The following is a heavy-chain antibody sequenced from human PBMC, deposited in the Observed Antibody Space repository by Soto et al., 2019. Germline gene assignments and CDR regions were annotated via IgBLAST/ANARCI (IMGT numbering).Heavy chain of an antibody. Sequence: SETLSLTCAVYGGSFSGYYWSWIRQPPGKGLEWIGEINHSGSTNYNPSLKSRVTISVDTSKNQFSLKLSSVTAADTAVYYCARSGRFLEWSWPLYYYYYMDVWGKGTTVTVSS. D-gene: IGHD3-3*01. CDR3: ARSGRFLEWSWPLYYYYYMDV. CDR1: GGSFSGYY. J-gene: IGHJ6*03. CDR2: INHSGST. V-gene: IGHV4-34*01.